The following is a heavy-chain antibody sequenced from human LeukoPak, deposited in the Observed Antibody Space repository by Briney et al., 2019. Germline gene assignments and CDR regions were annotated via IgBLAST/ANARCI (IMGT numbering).Heavy chain of an antibody. V-gene: IGHV1-69*13. CDR1: GGTFSSYA. Sequence: SVKVSCKASGGTFSSYAISWVRQAPGQGLEWMGGIIPIFGTANYAQKFQGRVTITADESTSTAYMELSRLRSDDTAVYFCAGVAAVSGNTGYFDYWGQGTLVTVSS. CDR3: AGVAAVSGNTGYFDY. CDR2: IIPIFGTA. J-gene: IGHJ4*02. D-gene: IGHD6-19*01.